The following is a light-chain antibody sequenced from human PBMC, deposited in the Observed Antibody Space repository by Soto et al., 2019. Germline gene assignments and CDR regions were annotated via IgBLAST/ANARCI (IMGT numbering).Light chain of an antibody. CDR3: HQYGSPPGT. CDR2: GAS. CDR1: QSISSNY. J-gene: IGKJ2*01. V-gene: IGKV3-20*01. Sequence: EIVLTQSPGTLSLSPGERATLSCRASQSISSNYLAWYQQKPGQAPRLLIYGASHRATGIPDRFSGSGSGTDFTLTISRLEPEDFAVYYCHQYGSPPGTFGQGTKLEIK.